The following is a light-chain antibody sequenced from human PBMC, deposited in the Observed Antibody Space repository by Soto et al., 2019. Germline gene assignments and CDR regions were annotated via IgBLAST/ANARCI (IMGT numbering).Light chain of an antibody. CDR3: QQFNSYSLT. V-gene: IGKV1-13*02. J-gene: IGKJ4*01. Sequence: AIQLTQSPSSLSASVGDRGTITCRASQGISSALAWYQQKPGKAPKLLIYDASSLESGVPSRFSGSGSGTYFTLTISRRQPEDFTTYYCQQFNSYSLTFGGGTKVEIK. CDR2: DAS. CDR1: QGISSA.